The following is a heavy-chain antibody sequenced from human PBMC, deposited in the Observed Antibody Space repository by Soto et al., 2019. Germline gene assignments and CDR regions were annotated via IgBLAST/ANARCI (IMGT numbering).Heavy chain of an antibody. Sequence: SETLSLTCAVYGGSFSGYYWSWIRQPPGKGLEWIGEINHSGSTNYNPSLKSRVTISVDTSKNQFSLKPSSVTAADTAVYYCASLELMVYATKEDGMDVWGQGTTVTVSS. CDR2: INHSGST. D-gene: IGHD2-8*01. J-gene: IGHJ6*02. CDR3: ASLELMVYATKEDGMDV. V-gene: IGHV4-34*01. CDR1: GGSFSGYY.